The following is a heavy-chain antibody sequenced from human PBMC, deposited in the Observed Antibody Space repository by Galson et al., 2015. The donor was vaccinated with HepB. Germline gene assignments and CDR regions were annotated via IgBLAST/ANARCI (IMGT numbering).Heavy chain of an antibody. J-gene: IGHJ4*02. D-gene: IGHD3-3*01. V-gene: IGHV4-34*01. CDR1: GGSFSGYY. Sequence: TLSLTCAVYGGSFSGYYWSWIRQPPGKGLEWIGEINHSGSTNYNPSLKSRVTISVDTSKNQFSLKLSSVTAADTAVYYCARGYVLRFLEWPSPLYYFDYWGQGTLVTVSS. CDR2: INHSGST. CDR3: ARGYVLRFLEWPSPLYYFDY.